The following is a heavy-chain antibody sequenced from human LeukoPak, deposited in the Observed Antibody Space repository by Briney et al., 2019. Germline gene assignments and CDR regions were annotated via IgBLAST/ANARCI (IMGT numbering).Heavy chain of an antibody. Sequence: SETLSPTCTVSGGSISSYYWSWIRQPPGKGLEWIGYIYYSGSTNYNPSLKSRVTISVDTSKNQFSLKLSSVTAADTAVYYCASGGDYVLDYWGQGTLVTVSS. D-gene: IGHD4-17*01. CDR3: ASGGDYVLDY. CDR2: IYYSGST. CDR1: GGSISSYY. J-gene: IGHJ4*02. V-gene: IGHV4-59*01.